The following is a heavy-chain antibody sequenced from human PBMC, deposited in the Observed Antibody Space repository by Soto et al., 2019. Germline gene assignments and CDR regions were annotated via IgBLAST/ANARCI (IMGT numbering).Heavy chain of an antibody. Sequence: GGSLRLSCAASGFTLSSYSMNWVRQAPGKGLEWVSYISSSSSTIYYADSVKGRFAISRDNAKNSLYLQMNSLRDEDTAVYYSARVYCSSTSCYPSYYYGMDVWGQGTTVTVSS. CDR1: GFTLSSYS. CDR2: ISSSSSTI. D-gene: IGHD2-2*01. CDR3: ARVYCSSTSCYPSYYYGMDV. J-gene: IGHJ6*02. V-gene: IGHV3-48*02.